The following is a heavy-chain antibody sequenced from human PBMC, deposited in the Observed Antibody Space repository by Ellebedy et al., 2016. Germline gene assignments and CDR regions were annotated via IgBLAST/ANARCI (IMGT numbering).Heavy chain of an antibody. CDR3: ATRPQVGATKAESDY. CDR2: FDPEDGET. Sequence: ASVKVSXKVSGYTLTELSMHWVRQAPGKGLEWMGGFDPEDGETIYAQKFQGRVTMTEDTSTDTAYMELSSLRSEDTAVYYCATRPQVGATKAESDYWGQGTLVTVSS. D-gene: IGHD1-26*01. V-gene: IGHV1-24*01. J-gene: IGHJ4*02. CDR1: GYTLTELS.